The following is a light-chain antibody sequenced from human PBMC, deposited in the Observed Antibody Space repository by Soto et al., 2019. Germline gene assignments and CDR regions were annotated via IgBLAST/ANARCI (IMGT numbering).Light chain of an antibody. CDR3: SSYTSSSTLYV. CDR2: EVS. V-gene: IGLV2-14*01. Sequence: QSVLTQPASVSGSPGQSITISCTVTSSDVGGYNYVSWYQQHPGKAPKLMIYEVSNRPSGVSNRFSGSKSGNTASLTISGLQAEDEAVYYCSSYTSSSTLYVFGTGTKVTVL. CDR1: SSDVGGYNY. J-gene: IGLJ1*01.